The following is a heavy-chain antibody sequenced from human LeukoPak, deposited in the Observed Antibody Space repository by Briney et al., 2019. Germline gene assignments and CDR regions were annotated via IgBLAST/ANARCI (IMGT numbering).Heavy chain of an antibody. Sequence: SETLSLTCTVSGGSISSYYWSWIRQPPGKGPEWIGYIYYSGSTNYNPSLKSRVTISVDTSKNQFSLKLNSVTAADTAVYYCARHFGEIYDSSGHYYLDYWGQGILVTVSS. CDR1: GGSISSYY. CDR3: ARHFGEIYDSSGHYYLDY. D-gene: IGHD3-22*01. CDR2: IYYSGST. V-gene: IGHV4-59*01. J-gene: IGHJ4*02.